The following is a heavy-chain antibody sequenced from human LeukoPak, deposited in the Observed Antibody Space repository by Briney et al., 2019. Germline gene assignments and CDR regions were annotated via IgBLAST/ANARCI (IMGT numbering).Heavy chain of an antibody. CDR1: GFTFSSYS. D-gene: IGHD3-9*01. J-gene: IGHJ4*02. CDR2: IRSSSSII. CDR3: ARDQGILTGYYSTPFDY. Sequence: GGSLRLSCAASGFTFSSYSMNWVRQAPGKGLEWVSYIRSSSSIIYYADSVKGRFTISRDNAKNSLYLQMNSLRAEDTAVYYCARDQGILTGYYSTPFDYWGQGTLVTVSS. V-gene: IGHV3-48*04.